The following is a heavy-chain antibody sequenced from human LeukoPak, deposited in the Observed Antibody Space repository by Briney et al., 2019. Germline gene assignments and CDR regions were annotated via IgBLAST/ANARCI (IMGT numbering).Heavy chain of an antibody. V-gene: IGHV3-7*01. CDR2: IKQDGSLE. Sequence: GGSPRLSCVASGFTFENYWMHWVRQAPGKGPEWVANIKQDGSLEHYIDSVKGRFTISRDNAKNSLILQMDSLRAEDTAVYYCARWTGVIDSWGQGTLVTVSS. J-gene: IGHJ4*02. CDR1: GFTFENYW. CDR3: ARWTGVIDS. D-gene: IGHD2-21*01.